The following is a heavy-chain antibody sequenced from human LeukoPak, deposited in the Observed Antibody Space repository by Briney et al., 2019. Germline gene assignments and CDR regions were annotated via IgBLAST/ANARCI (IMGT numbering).Heavy chain of an antibody. V-gene: IGHV4-59*08. D-gene: IGHD6-13*01. CDR3: ARNAYSSSSFWFDP. Sequence: SETLSLTCAVSGGSISSYYWSWIRQPPGKGLEWIGYIYYSGSTNYNPSLKSRVTISVDTSKNQFSLKLSSVTAADTAVYYCARNAYSSSSFWFDPWGQGTLVTVSS. J-gene: IGHJ5*02. CDR2: IYYSGST. CDR1: GGSISSYY.